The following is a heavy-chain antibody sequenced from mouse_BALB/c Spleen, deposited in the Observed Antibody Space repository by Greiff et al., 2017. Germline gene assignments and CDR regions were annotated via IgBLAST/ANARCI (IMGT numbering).Heavy chain of an antibody. CDR2: ILPGSGST. CDR3: ARKGNYRYDWYFDV. J-gene: IGHJ1*01. CDR1: GYTFSSYW. V-gene: IGHV1-9*01. Sequence: VQLKQSGAELMKPGASVKISCKATGYTFSSYWIEWVKQRPGHGLEWIGEILPGSGSTNYNEKFKGKATFTADTSSNTAYMQLSSLTSEDSAVYYCARKGNYRYDWYFDVWGAGTTVTVSS. D-gene: IGHD2-14*01.